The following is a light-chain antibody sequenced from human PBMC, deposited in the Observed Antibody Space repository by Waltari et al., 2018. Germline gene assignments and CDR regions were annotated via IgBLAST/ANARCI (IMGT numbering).Light chain of an antibody. CDR3: QQYYRSRT. CDR1: QSVLYNSTDKNY. Sequence: DIVMTQSPDSLAVSLGERATISCRSSQSVLYNSTDKNYLAWYQQKPGQPPRLLIYWASTRESGVPDRCSGSGSGTDFTLTISNLQAEDVAVYYCQQYYRSRTFGQGTKVEIK. V-gene: IGKV4-1*01. J-gene: IGKJ1*01. CDR2: WAS.